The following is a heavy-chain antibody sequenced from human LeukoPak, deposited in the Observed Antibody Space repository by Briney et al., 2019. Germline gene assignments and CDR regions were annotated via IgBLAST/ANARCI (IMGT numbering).Heavy chain of an antibody. CDR2: ISFDGTNK. J-gene: IGHJ4*02. CDR1: GFTFRIYG. CDR3: ARDLNLGTSDSY. V-gene: IGHV3-30*03. Sequence: GTSLRLSCAASGFTFRIYGIHWVRQAPGKGLEWVAMISFDGTNKHYADSVKGRFTISRDNSKDTLSLEMNNLRPEDTAVYYCARDLNLGTSDSYWGQGTLVTVSS.